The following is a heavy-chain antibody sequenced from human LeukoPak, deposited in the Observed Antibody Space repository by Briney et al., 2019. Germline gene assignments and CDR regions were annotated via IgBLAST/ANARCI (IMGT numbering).Heavy chain of an antibody. J-gene: IGHJ4*02. CDR1: GGTFSRYA. D-gene: IGHD3-10*01. V-gene: IGHV1-69*13. CDR2: IIPIFGTA. CDR3: ARGDMVRGVIIKGRLDY. Sequence: SVKVSCKASGGTFSRYAISWVRQAPGQGLEWMGGIIPIFGTANYAQKFQGRVTITADESTGTAYMELSSLRSEDTAVYYCARGDMVRGVIIKGRLDYWGQGTLVTVSS.